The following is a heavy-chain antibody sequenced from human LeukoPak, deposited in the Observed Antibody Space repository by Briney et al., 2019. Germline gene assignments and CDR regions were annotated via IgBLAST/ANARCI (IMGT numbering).Heavy chain of an antibody. D-gene: IGHD2-15*01. V-gene: IGHV4-34*01. CDR1: GGSFSGYY. J-gene: IGHJ4*02. CDR2: INHSGST. Sequence: PSETLSLTCAVYGGSFSGYYWSWIRQPPGKGLEWIGEINHSGSTNYNPSLKSRVTISVDTSKNQFSLKLSSVTAADTAVYYCARGSRVFGCSGGSCYGYWGQGTLVTVSS. CDR3: ARGSRVFGCSGGSCYGY.